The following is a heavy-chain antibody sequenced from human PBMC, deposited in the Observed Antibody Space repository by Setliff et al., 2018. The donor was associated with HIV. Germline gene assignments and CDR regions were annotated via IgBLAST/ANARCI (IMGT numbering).Heavy chain of an antibody. Sequence: GGSLRLSCAASGFTFSRYGMHWVRQAPGKGLEWVAFISYDGSKKYDADFVKGRFTISRGNSKKRVYLQMSSLRAEDTAVYFCARDTGQLVYYFDSWGQGTLVTVSS. CDR3: ARDTGQLVYYFDS. J-gene: IGHJ4*02. CDR1: GFTFSRYG. V-gene: IGHV3-30*04. CDR2: ISYDGSKK. D-gene: IGHD6-6*01.